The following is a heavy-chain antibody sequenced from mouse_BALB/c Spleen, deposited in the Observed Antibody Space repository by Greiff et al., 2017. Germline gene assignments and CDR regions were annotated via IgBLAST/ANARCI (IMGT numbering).Heavy chain of an antibody. CDR2: IYPGDGDT. J-gene: IGHJ2*01. CDR3: AGGYDGYYFDY. CDR1: GYAFSSSW. V-gene: IGHV1-82*01. D-gene: IGHD2-3*01. Sequence: QVQLQQSGPELVKPGASVKISCKASGYAFSSSWMNWVKQRPGQGLEWIGRIYPGDGDTNYNGKFKGKATLTADKSSSTAYMQLSSLTSVDSAVYFCAGGYDGYYFDYWGQGTTLTVSS.